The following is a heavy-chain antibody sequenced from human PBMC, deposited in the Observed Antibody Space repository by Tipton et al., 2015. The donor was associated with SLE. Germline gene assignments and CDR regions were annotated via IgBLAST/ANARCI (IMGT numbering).Heavy chain of an antibody. D-gene: IGHD2/OR15-2a*01. Sequence: TLSLTCTVSGASVRNHYWSVIRQSPGKVLEWIGYVYGTGNTDYNPSLKRRVTLSVDTSKNQFSLQLTSVTAADTAVYYCARDSTRWSFWGQGTLVTVSS. CDR2: VYGTGNT. CDR1: GASVRNHY. J-gene: IGHJ4*02. V-gene: IGHV4-59*02. CDR3: ARDSTRWSF.